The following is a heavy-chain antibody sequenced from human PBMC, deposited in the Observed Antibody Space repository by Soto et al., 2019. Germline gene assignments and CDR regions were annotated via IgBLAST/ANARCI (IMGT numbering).Heavy chain of an antibody. V-gene: IGHV1-2*02. CDR1: GYTFTGYY. CDR3: ARRGSSHYYYYGMDV. CDR2: INPNSGGT. J-gene: IGHJ6*02. D-gene: IGHD1-26*01. Sequence: QVQLVQSGAEVKKPGASVKVSCKASGYTFTGYYMHWVRQAPGQGLEWMGWINPNSGGTNYAQKLQGRVTMTRDTSISTAYMELRRLRSDDTAVYYCARRGSSHYYYYGMDVWGQGTTVTVSS.